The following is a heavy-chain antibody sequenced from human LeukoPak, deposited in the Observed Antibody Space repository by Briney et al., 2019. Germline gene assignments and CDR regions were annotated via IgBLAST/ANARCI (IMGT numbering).Heavy chain of an antibody. CDR3: ARDGDGDYFDY. CDR2: INSDGSST. Sequence: GGSLRHTCAASGFTFSGSAMHWVRQAPGKGLVWVSRINSDGSSTSYADSVKGRFTISRDNAKNTLYLQMNSLRAEDTAVYYCARDGDGDYFDYWGQGTLVTVSS. D-gene: IGHD4-17*01. CDR1: GFTFSGSA. V-gene: IGHV3-74*01. J-gene: IGHJ4*02.